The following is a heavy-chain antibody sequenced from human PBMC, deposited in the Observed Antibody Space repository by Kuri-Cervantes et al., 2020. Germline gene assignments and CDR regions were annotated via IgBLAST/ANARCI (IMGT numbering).Heavy chain of an antibody. V-gene: IGHV4-34*01. Sequence: SETLSLTCAVYGGSFSGYYWSWIRQPPGKGLEWIGEINHSGSTNYNPSLKSRVTISADTSKNQFPLKLSSVTAADTAVYHCACAINLLYNCFDPWGQGTLVTVSS. CDR1: GGSFSGYY. CDR2: INHSGST. J-gene: IGHJ5*02. D-gene: IGHD2-2*02. CDR3: ACAINLLYNCFDP.